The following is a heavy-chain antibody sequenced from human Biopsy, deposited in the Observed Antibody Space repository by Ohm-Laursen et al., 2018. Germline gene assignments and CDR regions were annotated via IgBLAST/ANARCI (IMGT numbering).Heavy chain of an antibody. CDR1: GYAVNDYF. V-gene: IGHV1-2*02. D-gene: IGHD3-16*01. Sequence: SVKVSCNGSGYAVNDYFLHWLRQAPGQGPEWMGWISPNSGGTNYAQKFQGRVTMTTDTSTSTVYLELRRLISDDTAVYYCARDIMNRIAGLVARSDVFDVWGRGTLVTVSS. CDR2: ISPNSGGT. CDR3: ARDIMNRIAGLVARSDVFDV. J-gene: IGHJ3*01.